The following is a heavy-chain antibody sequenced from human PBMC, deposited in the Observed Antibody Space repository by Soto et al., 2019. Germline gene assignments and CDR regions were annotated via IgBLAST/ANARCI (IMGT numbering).Heavy chain of an antibody. CDR3: VRHGDSHWSFQY. J-gene: IGHJ4*02. Sequence: PSETLSLTCTISGDSISSYYWGWIRQPPGKGLEWIGYIFYSGDTNYNPSLRSRVTMSLDTPNNQFSLDLKSMTASDTAVYYCVRHGDSHWSFQYWGQGALVTVS. V-gene: IGHV4-59*08. CDR1: GDSISSYY. CDR2: IFYSGDT. D-gene: IGHD4-17*01.